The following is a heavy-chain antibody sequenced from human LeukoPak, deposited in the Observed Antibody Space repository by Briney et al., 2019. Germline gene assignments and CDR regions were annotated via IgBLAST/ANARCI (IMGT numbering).Heavy chain of an antibody. V-gene: IGHV3-30*09. D-gene: IGHD6-19*01. CDR1: GFTFSSYA. CDR2: ISYDGSDE. J-gene: IGHJ4*02. CDR3: ARRPGISMADSVKAYYFDY. Sequence: PGGSLRLSCAASGFTFSSYAIYWVRQAPGKGLEWLAVISYDGSDEDYADSVKGRFAISRDNPKNALFLQMNSLRTEDTAVYFCARRPGISMADSVKAYYFDYWGQGTLVTVSS.